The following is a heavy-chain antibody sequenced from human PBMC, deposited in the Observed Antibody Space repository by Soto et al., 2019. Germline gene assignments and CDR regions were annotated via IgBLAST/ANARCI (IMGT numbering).Heavy chain of an antibody. Sequence: ASVKVSCKASGYTFTSYDINWVRQATGQGLEWMGWMNPNSGNTGYAQKFQGRVTTTRNTSISTAYMELSSLRSEDTAVYYCASFQRLEYNWNEYYFDYWGQGTLVTVSS. CDR3: ASFQRLEYNWNEYYFDY. D-gene: IGHD1-20*01. CDR2: MNPNSGNT. J-gene: IGHJ4*02. V-gene: IGHV1-8*01. CDR1: GYTFTSYD.